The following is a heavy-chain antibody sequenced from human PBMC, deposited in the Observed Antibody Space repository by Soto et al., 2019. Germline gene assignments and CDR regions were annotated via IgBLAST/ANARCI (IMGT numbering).Heavy chain of an antibody. J-gene: IGHJ5*02. CDR1: GGSINSYY. CDR3: AKTALGWLDP. CDR2: IFYSGRSGST. V-gene: IGHV4-59*01. Sequence: PSETLSLTCSVSGGSINSYYWSWIRQPPGKGLEWIGYIFYSGRSGSTNYNPSLKSRVTISVDTSKNQFSLKVSSVTAADTAVYYCAKTALGWLDPWGQGTLVTVLL. D-gene: IGHD2-21*02.